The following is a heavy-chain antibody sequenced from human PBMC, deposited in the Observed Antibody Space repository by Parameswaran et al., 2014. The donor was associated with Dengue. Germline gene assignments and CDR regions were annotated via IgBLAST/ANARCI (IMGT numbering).Heavy chain of an antibody. Sequence: VRQAPGKGPEWIGRMYSSGNTYYNPSFKSRVTISVDTSKNQFSLNLSSVTAADTAVYYCARENGAVAGYGLDVWGQGTTVTVSS. V-gene: IGHV4-39*07. CDR2: MYSSGNT. J-gene: IGHJ6*02. D-gene: IGHD6-19*01. CDR3: ARENGAVAGYGLDV.